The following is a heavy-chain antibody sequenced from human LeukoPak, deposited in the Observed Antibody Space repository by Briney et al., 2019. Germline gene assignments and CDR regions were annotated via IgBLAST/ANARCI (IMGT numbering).Heavy chain of an antibody. CDR3: AELGITMIGGV. CDR1: GFNFRDYY. V-gene: IGHV3-11*04. Sequence: PGGSLRLSCVASGFNFRDYYMAWIRQAPGKGLEWVSYISSSGSTIYYADSVKGRFTISRDNAKNSLYLQMNSLRAEDTAVYYCAELGITMIGGVWGKGTTVTTSS. J-gene: IGHJ6*04. D-gene: IGHD3-10*02. CDR2: ISSSGSTI.